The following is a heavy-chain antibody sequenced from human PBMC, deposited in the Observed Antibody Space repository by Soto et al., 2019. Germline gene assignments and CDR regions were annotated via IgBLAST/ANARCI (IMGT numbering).Heavy chain of an antibody. Sequence: QVQLVQSGAEVKKPGSSVKVSCKASGDTFSGYSISWVRQAPRQGLEWMGGIIPLFGTTNYAQRFQDRVTITADISTSTAYMELSSLKSEDTAIYYCARDLGSGYDPGDYWGQGTLVIVSS. J-gene: IGHJ4*02. V-gene: IGHV1-69*14. CDR2: IIPLFGTT. CDR1: GDTFSGYS. CDR3: ARDLGSGYDPGDY. D-gene: IGHD5-12*01.